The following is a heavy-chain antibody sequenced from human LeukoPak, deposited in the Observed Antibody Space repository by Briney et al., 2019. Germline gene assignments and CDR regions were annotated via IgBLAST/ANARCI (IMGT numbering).Heavy chain of an antibody. CDR1: GFTFTNYD. V-gene: IGHV3-21*01. CDR3: ARETYTSWAFDI. D-gene: IGHD4-11*01. Sequence: GGSLRLSCVASGFTFTNYDFNWVRQVPGKGLEWVSSISSSADYVHYADSVKGRFTISRDNAKNSVSLHMSNLRAEDAAVYYCARETYTSWAFDIWGQGTMVTVSS. J-gene: IGHJ3*02. CDR2: ISSSADYV.